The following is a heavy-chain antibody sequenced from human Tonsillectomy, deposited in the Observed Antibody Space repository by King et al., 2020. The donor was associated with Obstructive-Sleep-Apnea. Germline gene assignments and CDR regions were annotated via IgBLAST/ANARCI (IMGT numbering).Heavy chain of an antibody. D-gene: IGHD3-22*01. CDR1: GGTFSSYA. Sequence: QLVQSGAEVKKPGSSVKVSCKASGGTFSSYAISWVRQAPGQGLEWMGGIIPILGIANYAQKFQGRVTITADKSTSTAYMELSSLRSEDTAVYYCARLNYYDSSGYYPDRPPPFDYWGQGTLVTVSS. CDR3: ARLNYYDSSGYYPDRPPPFDY. J-gene: IGHJ4*02. V-gene: IGHV1-69*04. CDR2: IIPILGIA.